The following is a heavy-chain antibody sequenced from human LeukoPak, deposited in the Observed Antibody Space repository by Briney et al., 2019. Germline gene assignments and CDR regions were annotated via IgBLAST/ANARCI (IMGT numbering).Heavy chain of an antibody. CDR1: GFTLSSSW. CDR3: ANSWGGSYYYYYYYMDV. CDR2: VSPDGSRA. J-gene: IGHJ6*03. D-gene: IGHD1-26*01. V-gene: IGHV3-74*01. Sequence: PGGSLRLSCAGSGFTLSSSWMHWVRQAPGKGPVWVAHVSPDGSRANYADSVKGRFIISRDNAKNSLYLQMNSLRAEDTALYYCANSWGGSYYYYYYYMDVWGKGTTVTVSS.